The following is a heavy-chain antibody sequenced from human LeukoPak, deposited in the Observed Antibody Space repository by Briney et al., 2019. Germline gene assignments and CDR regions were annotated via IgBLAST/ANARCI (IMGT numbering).Heavy chain of an antibody. CDR1: GGSISSYY. CDR3: ATEKYYYGNSGYYSIDY. J-gene: IGHJ4*02. CDR2: IYTSGST. D-gene: IGHD3-22*01. Sequence: PSQTLSLTCTVSGGSISSYYWSWIRQPAGKGLEWIGRIYTSGSTNFNPSLKSRVTMSVDTSKNQFSLKLSSVTAADTAVYYCATEKYYYGNSGYYSIDYWGQGTLVTVCS. V-gene: IGHV4-4*07.